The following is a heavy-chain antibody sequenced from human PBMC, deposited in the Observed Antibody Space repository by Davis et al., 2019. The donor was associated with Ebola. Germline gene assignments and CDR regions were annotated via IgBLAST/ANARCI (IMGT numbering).Heavy chain of an antibody. V-gene: IGHV1-2*02. Sequence: ASVKVSCKTSGYTFTGYYMHWVRQAPEQGLEWMGWINPNSGGTNYAEKFQGRVTMTRDTSISTAYMELSGLRFDDTAVYYCARDRGRQQGEWGYYYTDVWGKGTTATVSS. D-gene: IGHD6-13*01. CDR2: INPNSGGT. CDR1: GYTFTGYY. CDR3: ARDRGRQQGEWGYYYTDV. J-gene: IGHJ6*03.